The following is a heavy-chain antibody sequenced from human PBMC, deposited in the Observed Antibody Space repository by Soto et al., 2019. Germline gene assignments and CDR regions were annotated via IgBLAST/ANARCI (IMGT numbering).Heavy chain of an antibody. D-gene: IGHD6-6*01. J-gene: IGHJ6*02. CDR3: ARDMGYQGYSSSSLYYSYYGMDV. Sequence: QVQLVQSGAEVKKPGASVKVSCKASGYTFTGYYMHWVRQAPGQGLEWMGWINPNSGGTNYAQKFQGRVTMTRDTSISTAYMELSRLRSDDTAVYYCARDMGYQGYSSSSLYYSYYGMDVWGQGTTVTVSS. V-gene: IGHV1-2*02. CDR2: INPNSGGT. CDR1: GYTFTGYY.